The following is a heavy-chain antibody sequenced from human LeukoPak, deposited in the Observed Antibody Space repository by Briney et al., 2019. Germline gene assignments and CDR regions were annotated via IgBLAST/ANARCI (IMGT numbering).Heavy chain of an antibody. CDR3: ARLDGYCSGGSCYSVSFVDP. V-gene: IGHV4-39*01. CDR2: IYYSGST. CDR1: GGSISSSNYY. D-gene: IGHD2-15*01. Sequence: SETLSLTCTVSGGSISSSNYYWGWIRQPPGKGLEWIGSIYYSGSTYYNPSLKSRVAISVDTSKNQFSLKLSSVTAADTAVYYCARLDGYCSGGSCYSVSFVDPWGQGTLVTVSS. J-gene: IGHJ5*02.